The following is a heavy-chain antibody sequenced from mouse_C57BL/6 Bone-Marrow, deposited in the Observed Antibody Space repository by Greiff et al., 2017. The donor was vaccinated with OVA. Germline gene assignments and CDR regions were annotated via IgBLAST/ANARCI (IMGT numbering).Heavy chain of an antibody. CDR3: GPDGAY. V-gene: IGHV1-59*01. J-gene: IGHJ3*01. CDR1: GYTFTSYW. CDR2: IDPSDSYT. Sequence: QLQQPGAELVRPGTSVKLSCKASGYTFTSYWMHWVKQRPGQGLEWIGVIDPSDSYTNYNQKFKGKATLTVDTSSSTAYMQLSSLTSEDSAVYYCGPDGAYWGQGTLVTVSA.